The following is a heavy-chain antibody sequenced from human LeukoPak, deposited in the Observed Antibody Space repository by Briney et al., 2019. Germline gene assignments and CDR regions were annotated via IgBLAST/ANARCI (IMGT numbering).Heavy chain of an antibody. J-gene: IGHJ6*02. Sequence: GGSLRLSCAASGFTFSAYAMHWVRQAPGKGLVWVSRISSDGSSTTYADSVKGRFTISRDNAKNTLYLQMNSLRVEDTAVYYCAREWVTILGGIYYYYGMDVWGQGTTVTVSS. D-gene: IGHD3-3*01. V-gene: IGHV3-74*01. CDR3: AREWVTILGGIYYYYGMDV. CDR2: ISSDGSST. CDR1: GFTFSAYA.